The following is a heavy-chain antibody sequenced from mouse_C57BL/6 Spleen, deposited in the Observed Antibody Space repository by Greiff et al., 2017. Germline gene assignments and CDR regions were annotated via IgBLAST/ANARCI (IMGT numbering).Heavy chain of an antibody. CDR2: INPNNGGT. V-gene: IGHV1-18*01. CDR3: ARYFGYAMDY. CDR1: GYTFTDYN. Sequence: EVQLQQSGPELVKPGASVKIPCKASGYTFTDYNMDWVKQSHGKSLEWIGDINPNNGGTIYNQKFKGKATLTVDKSSSTAYMELRSLTSEDTAAYYCARYFGYAMDYWGQGTSVTVSS. J-gene: IGHJ4*01.